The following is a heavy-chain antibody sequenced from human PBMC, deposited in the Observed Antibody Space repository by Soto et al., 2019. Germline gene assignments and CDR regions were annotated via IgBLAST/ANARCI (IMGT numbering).Heavy chain of an antibody. D-gene: IGHD1-1*01. J-gene: IGHJ4*02. CDR3: EVTTGF. CDR2: VSPENRNA. CDR1: GYTFTEYD. Sequence: ASVKVSCKASGYTFTEYDLNWVRQAPGQGLEYMGWVSPENRNAGYAPQFRGRVSMTTDTSTSTAYLELTNLTYEDTAVYYCEVTTGFWGQGTMVTVSS. V-gene: IGHV1-8*01.